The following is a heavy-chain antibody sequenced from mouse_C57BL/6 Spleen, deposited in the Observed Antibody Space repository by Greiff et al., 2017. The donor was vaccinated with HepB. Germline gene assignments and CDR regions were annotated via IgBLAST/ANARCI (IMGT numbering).Heavy chain of an antibody. V-gene: IGHV1-42*01. Sequence: EVKLMESGPELVKPGASVKISCKASGYSFTGYYMNWVKQSPEKSLEWIGEINPSTGGTTYNQKFKAKATLTVDKSSSTAYMQLKSLTSEDSAVYYCARTGGSSPFAYWGQGTLVTVSA. CDR3: ARTGGSSPFAY. J-gene: IGHJ3*01. D-gene: IGHD1-1*01. CDR1: GYSFTGYY. CDR2: INPSTGGT.